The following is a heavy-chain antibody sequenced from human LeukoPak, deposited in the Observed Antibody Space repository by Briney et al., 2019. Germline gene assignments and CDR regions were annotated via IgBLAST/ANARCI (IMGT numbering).Heavy chain of an antibody. V-gene: IGHV3-7*01. CDR3: ARRLRLRKNYYGSGSYYNGDAFDI. CDR2: IKQDGSEK. J-gene: IGHJ3*02. CDR1: GFTFSSYW. Sequence: PGGSLRLSCAASGFTFSSYWMSWVRQAPGKGLEWVANIKQDGSEKYYVDSVKGRFTISRDNAKNSLYLQMNSLRAEDTAVYYCARRLRLRKNYYGSGSYYNGDAFDIWGQGTMVTVSS. D-gene: IGHD3-10*01.